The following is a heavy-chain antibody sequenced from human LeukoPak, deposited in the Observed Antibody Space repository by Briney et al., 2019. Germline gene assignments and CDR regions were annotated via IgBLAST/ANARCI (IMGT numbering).Heavy chain of an antibody. CDR1: GFTFSSYW. CDR2: INSDGIST. V-gene: IGHV3-74*01. D-gene: IGHD5-18*01. CDR3: ARDNAGGSGKDSYGSDY. Sequence: PGGSLRLSCAASGFTFSSYWMHWVRQAPGKGLVWVSHINSDGISTGYVDSVKGRFIISRDNAKNTLYLQMNSLRAEDTAVYYCARDNAGGSGKDSYGSDYWGQGTLVTVSS. J-gene: IGHJ4*02.